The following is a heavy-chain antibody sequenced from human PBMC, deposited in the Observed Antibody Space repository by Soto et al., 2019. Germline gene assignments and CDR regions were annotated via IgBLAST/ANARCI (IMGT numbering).Heavy chain of an antibody. D-gene: IGHD2-15*01. Sequence: GGSLRLSCAASGFTFSTFGMLWVRQAPGKGLEWVAPIVNDGSNKFHADSVKGRFTISIDNSESTLYLQMNSLRAEDTALYYCARDDIGDPNALDIWGQGTMVTVSS. CDR2: IVNDGSNK. CDR3: ARDDIGDPNALDI. CDR1: GFTFSTFG. V-gene: IGHV3-33*01. J-gene: IGHJ3*02.